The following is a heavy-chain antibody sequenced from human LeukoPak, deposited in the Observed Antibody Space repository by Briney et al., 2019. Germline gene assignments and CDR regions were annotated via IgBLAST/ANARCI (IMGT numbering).Heavy chain of an antibody. CDR1: GGSISSYY. Sequence: SETLSLTCTVSGGSISSYYWSWIRQPAGKGLEWIGRIYTSGSTNYNPSLKSRVTMSVDTSKNQFSLKLSSVTAADTAVYYCASFPGTTVTPPSDYWGQGTLVTVSS. D-gene: IGHD4-17*01. J-gene: IGHJ4*02. CDR3: ASFPGTTVTPPSDY. V-gene: IGHV4-4*07. CDR2: IYTSGST.